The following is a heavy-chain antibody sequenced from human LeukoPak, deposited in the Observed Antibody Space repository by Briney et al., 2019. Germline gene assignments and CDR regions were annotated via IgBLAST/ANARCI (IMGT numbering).Heavy chain of an antibody. J-gene: IGHJ4*02. Sequence: GGSLRLSCAASGFTFSTYSMNWVRQTPGKGLEWVSYISSSSRSIYYADSVKGRFTISRDNANNSLSLQMNSLRDEDTAVYYCVLGSPFDYWGQGTLVTVSS. V-gene: IGHV3-48*02. CDR1: GFTFSTYS. CDR3: VLGSPFDY. CDR2: ISSSSRSI. D-gene: IGHD3-10*01.